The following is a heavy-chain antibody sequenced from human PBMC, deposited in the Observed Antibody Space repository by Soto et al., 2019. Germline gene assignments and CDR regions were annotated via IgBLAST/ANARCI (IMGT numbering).Heavy chain of an antibody. CDR2: ISGSGGST. J-gene: IGHJ4*02. CDR3: AKDYSSSSGQMANDY. D-gene: IGHD6-6*01. CDR1: GFTFSSYA. V-gene: IGHV3-23*01. Sequence: EVQLLESGGGLVQPGGSLRLSCAASGFTFSSYAMSWVRQPPGKGLEWVSAISGSGGSTYYADSVKGRFTISRDNSKNTVDLQMNSLRAEDTAVYYCAKDYSSSSGQMANDYWGQGTLVTVSS.